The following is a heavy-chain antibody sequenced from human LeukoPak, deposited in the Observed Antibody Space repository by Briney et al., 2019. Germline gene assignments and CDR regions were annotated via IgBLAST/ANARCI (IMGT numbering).Heavy chain of an antibody. D-gene: IGHD1-26*01. V-gene: IGHV3-74*01. CDR2: IKSDGGST. CDR1: GFTFSTYW. Sequence: GGSLRLSCAASGFTFSTYWMHWVRQAPGKGLVWVSLIKSDGGSTNYADSVKDRFTISRDNAKNMIYLEMNSLRAEDTAVYYCARDPVGGRPDYWGQGTLVTVSS. CDR3: ARDPVGGRPDY. J-gene: IGHJ4*02.